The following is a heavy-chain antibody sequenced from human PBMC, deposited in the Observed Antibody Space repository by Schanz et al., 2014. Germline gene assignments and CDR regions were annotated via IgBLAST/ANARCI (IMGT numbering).Heavy chain of an antibody. CDR2: ISANNGNT. V-gene: IGHV1-18*01. CDR1: GYTFTNYG. J-gene: IGHJ4*02. CDR3: ARDYYDSSGYYYCDY. Sequence: QVQLVQSGAEVKKPGASVKVSCKASGYTFTNYGVTWVRQAPGQGLEWMGWISANNGNTNYAQKCQGRLTITADKSTSTAYMELSSLRSEDTAMYYCARDYYDSSGYYYCDYWGQGTLXTVSS. D-gene: IGHD3-22*01.